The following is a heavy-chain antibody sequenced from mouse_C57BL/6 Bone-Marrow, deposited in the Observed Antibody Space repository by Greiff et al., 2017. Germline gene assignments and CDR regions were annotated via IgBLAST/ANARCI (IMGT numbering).Heavy chain of an antibody. D-gene: IGHD1-1*01. CDR2: IYPGDGDT. V-gene: IGHV1-82*01. Sequence: VKLMESGPELVKPGASVKISCKASGYAFSSSWMNWVKQRPGKGLEWIGRIYPGDGDTNYNGKFKGKATLTADKSSSTAYMQLSSLTSEDSAVYFCARGYYGSSVDYWGQGTTLTVSS. J-gene: IGHJ2*01. CDR1: GYAFSSSW. CDR3: ARGYYGSSVDY.